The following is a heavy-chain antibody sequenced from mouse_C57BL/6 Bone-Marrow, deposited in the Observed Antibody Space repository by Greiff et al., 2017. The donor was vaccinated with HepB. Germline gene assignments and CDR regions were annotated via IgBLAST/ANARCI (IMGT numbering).Heavy chain of an antibody. Sequence: VKVEESGPGLVAPSQCLSITCTVSGFSFTSYGVDWVRQPPGKGLEWLGVIWGGGSTNYNSALMSRLSISKDNSKSQVFLKMNSLQTDDTAMYYCGKISGAWFAYWGQGTLVTVSA. CDR3: GKISGAWFAY. V-gene: IGHV2-9*01. J-gene: IGHJ3*01. CDR1: GFSFTSYG. CDR2: IWGGGST. D-gene: IGHD6-2*01.